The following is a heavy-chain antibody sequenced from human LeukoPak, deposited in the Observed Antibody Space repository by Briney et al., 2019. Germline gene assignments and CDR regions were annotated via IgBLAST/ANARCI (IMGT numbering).Heavy chain of an antibody. Sequence: SETLSLTCAVSGGSISSSNWWSWVRQPPGKGLEWIGEIYHSGSTNYNPSLKSRVTISVDKSKNQFSLKLSSVTAADTAVYYCATYCSGGSCYGYYFDYWGQGTLVTVSS. CDR2: IYHSGST. CDR1: GGSISSSNW. J-gene: IGHJ4*02. V-gene: IGHV4-4*02. CDR3: ATYCSGGSCYGYYFDY. D-gene: IGHD2-15*01.